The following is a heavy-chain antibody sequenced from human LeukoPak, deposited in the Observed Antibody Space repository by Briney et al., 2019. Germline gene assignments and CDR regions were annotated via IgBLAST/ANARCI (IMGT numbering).Heavy chain of an antibody. CDR2: MNPNSGNT. CDR3: VREPYYYYGMDV. CDR1: GYTFTSYD. Sequence: ASVKVSCKASGYTFTSYDINWVRQATGQGLEWMRWMNPNSGNTGYAQKFQGRVTMTRNTSISTAYMELSSLRSEDTAVYYCVREPYYYYGMDVWGQGTTVTVSS. V-gene: IGHV1-8*01. J-gene: IGHJ6*02.